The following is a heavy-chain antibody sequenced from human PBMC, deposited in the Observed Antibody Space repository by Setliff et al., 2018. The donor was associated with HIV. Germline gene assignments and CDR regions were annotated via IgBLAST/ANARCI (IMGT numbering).Heavy chain of an antibody. D-gene: IGHD4-4*01. Sequence: SETLSLTCSISGGSIISGGYYWSWIRQNPEKGLEWIGYIYFTGKTYYNPSLKSRVSISVDTSKDQFSLNLKSVTAADTATYYCARDLTSNSNCFDPCSQGIPVTVSS. CDR3: ARDLTSNSNCFDP. V-gene: IGHV4-31*03. CDR2: IYFTGKT. CDR1: GGSIISGGYY. J-gene: IGHJ5*02.